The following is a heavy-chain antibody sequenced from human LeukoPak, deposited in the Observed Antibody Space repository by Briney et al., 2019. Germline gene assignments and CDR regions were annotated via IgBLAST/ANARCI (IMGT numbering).Heavy chain of an antibody. CDR2: ISGRAAST. Sequence: GGSLRLSCAASGFTFGSYAMTWVRQAPGKGLEWVSGISGRAASTYYADSVKGRFTISRDNSKNTLYLQMNGLRAEDTAVYYCAKSYTHIVVVVAATAAFDYWGQGTLVTVSS. CDR3: AKSYTHIVVVVAATAAFDY. D-gene: IGHD2-15*01. V-gene: IGHV3-23*01. CDR1: GFTFGSYA. J-gene: IGHJ4*02.